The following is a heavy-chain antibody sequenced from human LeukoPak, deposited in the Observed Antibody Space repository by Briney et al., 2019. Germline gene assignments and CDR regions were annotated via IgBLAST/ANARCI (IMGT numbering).Heavy chain of an antibody. D-gene: IGHD3-16*02. Sequence: GESLKISCKGSGYSFTSYWNGWVRQMPGKGLEWMGIIYPGDSDTRYSPSFQGQVTISADKSISTAYLQWSSLKASDTAMYYCARRGRGVIDKYYYYMDVWGKGTTVTVSS. CDR1: GYSFTSYW. CDR3: ARRGRGVIDKYYYYMDV. V-gene: IGHV5-51*01. J-gene: IGHJ6*03. CDR2: IYPGDSDT.